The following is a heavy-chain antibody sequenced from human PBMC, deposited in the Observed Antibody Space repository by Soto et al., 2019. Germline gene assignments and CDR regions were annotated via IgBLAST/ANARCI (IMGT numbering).Heavy chain of an antibody. V-gene: IGHV3-64*07. D-gene: IGHD6-13*01. CDR2: IRGNGDYI. CDR1: GFTFSDYV. Sequence: EVQLVESGGDLVQPGGSLRLSCAASGFTFSDYVMHWVRQAPGKGLEYVSSIRGNGDYIFYDDSVNGRFTIYRDNAKNSLYLKMSSQRDEYVALYYCARERIAAAGMGMGFEHWGQGTMVSASS. CDR3: ARERIAAAGMGMGFEH. J-gene: IGHJ4*02.